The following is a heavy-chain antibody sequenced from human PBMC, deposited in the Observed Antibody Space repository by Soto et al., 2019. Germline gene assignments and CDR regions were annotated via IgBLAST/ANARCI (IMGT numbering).Heavy chain of an antibody. CDR2: IYYSGST. CDR1: GGSISSSSYY. V-gene: IGHV4-39*01. J-gene: IGHJ4*02. Sequence: SETLSLTCTVSGGSISSSSYYWGWIRQPPGKGLEWIGSIYYSGSTYYNPSLKSRVTISVDTSKNQFSLKLSSVTAADTAVYYCASRHYYDSSGYVSDYWGQGTLVTVSS. CDR3: ASRHYYDSSGYVSDY. D-gene: IGHD3-22*01.